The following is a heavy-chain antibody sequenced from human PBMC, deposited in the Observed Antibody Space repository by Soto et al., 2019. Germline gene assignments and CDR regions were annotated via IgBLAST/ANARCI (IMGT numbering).Heavy chain of an antibody. J-gene: IGHJ4*02. D-gene: IGHD2-2*01. Sequence: GASVKVSCKASGFSLTTYGITWVRQAPGQGLEWMAWISGDNGNTNYAQSFLDRVTITKDTSTTTVYMELRSLTSDDTAVYYCAREYCSRGVCFGVDYWGQGTLVTVSS. CDR1: GFSLTTYG. CDR2: ISGDNGNT. V-gene: IGHV1-18*01. CDR3: AREYCSRGVCFGVDY.